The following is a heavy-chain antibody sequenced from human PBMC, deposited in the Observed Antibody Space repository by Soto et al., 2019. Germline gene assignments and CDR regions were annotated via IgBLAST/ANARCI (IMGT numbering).Heavy chain of an antibody. Sequence: QVQLVQSGAEVKKPGASVKVSCNASGYTFTSYGISWVRQAPGQGLEWMGWISAYNGNTNYAQKLQGRVTMTTDTSTSTAYMELRSLRSDDTVVYYCARSIIGYCSGGSCYAYFDIWGQGTMVTVSS. D-gene: IGHD2-15*01. V-gene: IGHV1-18*01. CDR2: ISAYNGNT. CDR1: GYTFTSYG. J-gene: IGHJ3*02. CDR3: ARSIIGYCSGGSCYAYFDI.